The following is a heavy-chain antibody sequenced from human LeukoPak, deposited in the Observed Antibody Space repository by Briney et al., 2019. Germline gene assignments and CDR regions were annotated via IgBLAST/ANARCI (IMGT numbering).Heavy chain of an antibody. CDR3: ARTIVVVTAAWFDP. Sequence: PSETLSLTCAVSGAAGSDYLWSWIRQPPGKGLEWIGYIDDSGNTNYNPSLKSRLTTSIGRSKNQFSLRLHSVTAADTAVYYCARTIVVVTAAWFDPWGQGTLVTVSS. CDR2: IDDSGNT. D-gene: IGHD2-21*02. CDR1: GAAGSDYL. J-gene: IGHJ5*02. V-gene: IGHV4-59*08.